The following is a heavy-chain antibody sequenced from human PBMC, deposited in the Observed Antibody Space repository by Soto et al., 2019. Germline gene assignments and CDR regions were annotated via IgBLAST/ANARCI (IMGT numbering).Heavy chain of an antibody. CDR2: IYYSGST. D-gene: IGHD2-2*01. V-gene: IGHV4-39*01. CDR3: ARQDIVLVPAAMGAVLSWFDP. J-gene: IGHJ5*02. CDR1: GGSISSSSYY. Sequence: QPQLQESGPGLVKPSETLSLTCTVSGGSISSSSYYWGWIRQPPGKGLEWIGSIYYSGSTYYNPSLKSRVTISIDTSKNQFPLKLSSVTAADTAVYYCARQDIVLVPAAMGAVLSWFDPWGQGTLVTVSS.